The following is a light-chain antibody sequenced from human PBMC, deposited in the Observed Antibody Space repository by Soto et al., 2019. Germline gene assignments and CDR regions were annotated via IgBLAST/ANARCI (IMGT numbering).Light chain of an antibody. CDR2: GVY. CDR1: DSDVGGYNY. V-gene: IGLV2-14*01. Sequence: QAVLTQPASVSGSPGQSITISCTGTDSDVGGYNYVSWYQQHPGKAPKLMIYGVYNRPSGVSNRFSGSKSGNTASLTISGLQAEDEADYYCSSFTDNNTPHVVFGGGTKVTVL. CDR3: SSFTDNNTPHVV. J-gene: IGLJ2*01.